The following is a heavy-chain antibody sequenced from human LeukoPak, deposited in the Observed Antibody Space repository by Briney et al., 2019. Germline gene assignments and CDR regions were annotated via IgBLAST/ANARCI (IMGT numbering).Heavy chain of an antibody. CDR1: GVSITDYY. V-gene: IGHV4-59*08. J-gene: IGHJ4*02. CDR2: IFHTRDT. Sequence: SETLSLTCTVSGVSITDYYWSWIRQPPGKGLEWIAYIFHTRDTRYNPFLQSRIIISLDTSKNQFSLKLRSVTAADTALYYCARHPLRGGFDFWGQGALVTVSS. CDR3: ARHPLRGGFDF. D-gene: IGHD3-10*01.